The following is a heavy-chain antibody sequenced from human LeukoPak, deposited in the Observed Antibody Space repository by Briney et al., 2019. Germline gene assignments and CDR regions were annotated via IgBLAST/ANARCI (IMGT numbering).Heavy chain of an antibody. V-gene: IGHV3-66*01. D-gene: IGHD4-17*01. CDR3: ARADYGDFEYYFDY. J-gene: IGHJ4*02. CDR2: IYSGGST. Sequence: GGSLRLSCAASGFTFSNNWMSWVRQAPGKGPEWVSVIYSGGSTYYADSVKGRFTISRDNSKNTLYLQMSSLRAEDTAVYYCARADYGDFEYYFDYWGQGTLVTVSS. CDR1: GFTFSNNW.